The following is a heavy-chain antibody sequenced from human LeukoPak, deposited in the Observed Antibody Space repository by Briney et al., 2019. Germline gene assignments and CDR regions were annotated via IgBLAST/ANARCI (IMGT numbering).Heavy chain of an antibody. CDR3: AKGIAAAGFVDSYFDC. J-gene: IGHJ4*02. CDR1: GFTFSSYA. Sequence: AGGSLRLSCADPGFTFSSYAMTRVRQAPGMGLEWVSVISASGGGSYYADSVKDRFTISRDNSKNTLYLQINSLRAEDTAVYFCAKGIAAAGFVDSYFDCWGQGTSVTVSS. V-gene: IGHV3-23*01. CDR2: ISASGGGS. D-gene: IGHD6-13*01.